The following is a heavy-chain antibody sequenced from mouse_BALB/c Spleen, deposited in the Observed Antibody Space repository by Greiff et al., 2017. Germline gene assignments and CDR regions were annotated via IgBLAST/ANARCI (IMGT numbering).Heavy chain of an antibody. CDR3: ARGGTTARGY. CDR1: GYTFTSYW. Sequence: QVQLQQSGAELAKPGASVKMSCKASGYTFTSYWMHWVKQRPGQGLEWIGYINPSTGYTEYNQKFKDKATLTADKSSSTAYMQLSSLTSEDSAVYYCARGGTTARGYWGQGTTLTVSS. CDR2: INPSTGYT. J-gene: IGHJ2*01. D-gene: IGHD1-2*01. V-gene: IGHV1-7*01.